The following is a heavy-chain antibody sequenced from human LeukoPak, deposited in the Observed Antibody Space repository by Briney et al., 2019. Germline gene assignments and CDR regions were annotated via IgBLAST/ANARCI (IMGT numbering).Heavy chain of an antibody. CDR1: GFTFSSCG. Sequence: GGSQRLSCAASGFTFSSCGMHWVRQAPGKGLEWVAFIRYDINTKSYAESVRGRFTISRDNSNKTLYLEMNSLRPEDTAVYYCAKDSQQWLAPYYFDYWGQGTLVTVSS. D-gene: IGHD6-19*01. CDR2: IRYDINTK. V-gene: IGHV3-30*02. J-gene: IGHJ4*02. CDR3: AKDSQQWLAPYYFDY.